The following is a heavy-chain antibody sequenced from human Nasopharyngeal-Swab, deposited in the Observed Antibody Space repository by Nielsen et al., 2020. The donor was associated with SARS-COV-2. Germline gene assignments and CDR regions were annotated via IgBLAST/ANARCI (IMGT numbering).Heavy chain of an antibody. Sequence: PGSGLVGFGYIYYSGSTNYNPSLKSRVTISVDTSKNQFSLKLSSVTAADTAVYYCAREGPAIWFGEYETSKSGMDVWGQGTTVTVSS. J-gene: IGHJ6*02. CDR2: IYYSGST. CDR3: AREGPAIWFGEYETSKSGMDV. D-gene: IGHD3-10*01. V-gene: IGHV4-59*01.